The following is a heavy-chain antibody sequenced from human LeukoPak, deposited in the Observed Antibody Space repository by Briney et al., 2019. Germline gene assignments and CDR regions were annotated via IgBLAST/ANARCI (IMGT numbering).Heavy chain of an antibody. V-gene: IGHV4-59*08. CDR1: DGSISSYY. CDR2: IYYSGST. Sequence: SETLSLTCTHSDGSISSYYWSWIRQPPGKGLEWIGYIYYSGSTNYNPSLKSRVTISVDTSKNQFSLKLSSVTAADTAVYYCARQFSYWGQGTLVTVSS. J-gene: IGHJ4*02. CDR3: ARQFSY.